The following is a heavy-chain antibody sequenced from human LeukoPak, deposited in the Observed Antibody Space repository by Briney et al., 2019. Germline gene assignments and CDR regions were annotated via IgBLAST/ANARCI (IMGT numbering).Heavy chain of an antibody. CDR3: ARDGPTAYFDY. J-gene: IGHJ4*02. CDR2: IKQDGSEE. V-gene: IGHV3-7*01. D-gene: IGHD5-18*01. Sequence: WVANIKQDGSEEYYVDSVKGRFTISRDNVRNSLYLQMNSLRAEDTAVYYCARDGPTAYFDYWGQGTLVTVSS.